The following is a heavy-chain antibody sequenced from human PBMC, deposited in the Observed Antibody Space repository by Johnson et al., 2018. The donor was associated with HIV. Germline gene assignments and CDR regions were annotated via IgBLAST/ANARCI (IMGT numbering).Heavy chain of an antibody. Sequence: VQLVESGGGLVQPGGSLRLSCAASGFTFSSYDMQWVRQATGKGLEWVSAINTAGDTYYLGSVKGRFTISREDAKNSLYLQMNNMRAVDTTVYYGARGLGYSSAWYLNDAFDIWGQGTLVTVSS. CDR2: INTAGDT. CDR1: GFTFSSYD. CDR3: ARGLGYSSAWYLNDAFDI. V-gene: IGHV3-13*01. J-gene: IGHJ3*02. D-gene: IGHD6-19*01.